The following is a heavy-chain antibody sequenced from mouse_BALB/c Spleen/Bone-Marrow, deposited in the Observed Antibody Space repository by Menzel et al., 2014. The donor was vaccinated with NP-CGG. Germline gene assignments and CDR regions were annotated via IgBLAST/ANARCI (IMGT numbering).Heavy chain of an antibody. CDR3: ATYYRYDRRFAY. CDR2: IDPANGNT. V-gene: IGHV14-3*02. D-gene: IGHD2-14*01. Sequence: EVQLQQSGAELVKPGASVKLSCTASGFNIKDTYMHWVKQRPEQGLEWIGRIDPANGNTKYDPKFQGKATITADTSSNTAYLQLSSLTSEDTDVYYCATYYRYDRRFAYWGQGTLVAGSA. J-gene: IGHJ3*01. CDR1: GFNIKDTY.